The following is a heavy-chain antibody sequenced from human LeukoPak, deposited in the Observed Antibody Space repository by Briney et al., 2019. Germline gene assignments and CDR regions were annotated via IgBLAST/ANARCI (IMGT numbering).Heavy chain of an antibody. CDR1: GGSISSGSYY. CDR2: IYTSGST. J-gene: IGHJ4*02. D-gene: IGHD2-2*01. CDR3: ARDHCSSTSCYGPEPNYFDY. V-gene: IGHV4-61*02. Sequence: PSETLSLTCTVSGGSISSGSYYWSWIRQPAGKGLEWIGRIYTSGSTNYNPSLKSRVTISVDTSKNQFSLKLSSVTAADTAVYYCARDHCSSTSCYGPEPNYFDYWGQGTLVTVSS.